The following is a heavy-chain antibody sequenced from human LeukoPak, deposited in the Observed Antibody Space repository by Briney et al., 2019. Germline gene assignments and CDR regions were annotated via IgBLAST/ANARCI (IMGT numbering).Heavy chain of an antibody. CDR3: ARVLRPRYYYDSSGYYKDAFDI. Sequence: GASVKVSCKASGYTFTGYYMHWVRQAPGQGLEWMGGIIPMFDTTNYAQKLQGRVTMTTDTSTSTAYMELRGLRSDDTAVYYCARVLRPRYYYDSSGYYKDAFDIWGQGTMVTVSS. CDR2: IIPMFDTT. CDR1: GYTFTGYY. J-gene: IGHJ3*02. D-gene: IGHD3-22*01. V-gene: IGHV1-18*04.